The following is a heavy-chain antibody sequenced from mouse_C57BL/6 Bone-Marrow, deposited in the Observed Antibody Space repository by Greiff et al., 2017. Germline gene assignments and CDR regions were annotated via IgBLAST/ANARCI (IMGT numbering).Heavy chain of an antibody. V-gene: IGHV1-59*01. Sequence: VQLQQPGAELVRPGTSVKLSCKASGYTFTSYWMHWVKQRPGQGLEWIGVIDPSDSYTNYNQKFKGKATLTVDTSSSTAYMQLSSLTSEDSAVYYCARGGIITPWCAYWGQGTLVTVSA. CDR3: ARGGIITPWCAY. CDR1: GYTFTSYW. J-gene: IGHJ3*01. CDR2: IDPSDSYT. D-gene: IGHD1-1*01.